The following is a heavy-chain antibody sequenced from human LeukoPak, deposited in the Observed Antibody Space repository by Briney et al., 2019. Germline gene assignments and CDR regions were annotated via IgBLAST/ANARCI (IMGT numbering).Heavy chain of an antibody. D-gene: IGHD2-2*01. CDR1: GGSFSGYY. CDR3: ATRYCSSTSCYSYYMDV. CDR2: INHSGST. Sequence: ASETLSLTCAVYGGSFSGYYWSWIRQPPGKGLEWLGEINHSGSTNYNPSLKSRVTISVDTSKNQFSLKLSSVTAADTAVYYCATRYCSSTSCYSYYMDVWGKGTTVTVSS. J-gene: IGHJ6*03. V-gene: IGHV4-34*01.